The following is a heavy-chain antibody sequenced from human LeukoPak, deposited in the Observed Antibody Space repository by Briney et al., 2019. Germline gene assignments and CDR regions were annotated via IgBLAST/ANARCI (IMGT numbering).Heavy chain of an antibody. J-gene: IGHJ4*02. Sequence: SQTLSLTCTVSGGSSNNGAYYWSWIRQPPGKGLEWIGYIYHSGSTYYNPSLKSRVTISVDSSKNQFSLKLISVTAADTAVYYCARVRTGDYFFDCWGQGTLVTVSS. CDR3: ARVRTGDYFFDC. CDR1: GGSSNNGAYY. V-gene: IGHV4-30-2*01. D-gene: IGHD7-27*01. CDR2: IYHSGST.